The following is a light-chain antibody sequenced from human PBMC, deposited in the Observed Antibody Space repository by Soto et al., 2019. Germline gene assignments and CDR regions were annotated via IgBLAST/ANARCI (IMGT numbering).Light chain of an antibody. CDR3: CSYAGSYSYV. CDR2: DVT. J-gene: IGLJ1*01. CDR1: SSDVGGYNY. Sequence: QSVLTQPRSVSGSPGQSVAISCTGTSSDVGGYNYVSWYQQHPGKAPKLMIYDVTKRPSEVPDRFSASKSGNTASLTISGLQADDEADYYCCSYAGSYSYVFGTGTKVTVL. V-gene: IGLV2-11*01.